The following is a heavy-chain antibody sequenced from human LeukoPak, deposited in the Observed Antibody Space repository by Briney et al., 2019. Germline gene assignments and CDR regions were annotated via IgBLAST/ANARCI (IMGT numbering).Heavy chain of an antibody. J-gene: IGHJ4*02. V-gene: IGHV3-53*01. CDR1: GFTFSSYA. CDR2: IYSGGST. Sequence: PGGSLRLSCAASGFTFSSYAMGWVRQAPGKGLEWVSVIYSGGSTYYADSVKGRFTISRDNSKNTLYLQMNSLRAEDTAVYYCARDLEGWGQGTLVTVSS. CDR3: ARDLEG.